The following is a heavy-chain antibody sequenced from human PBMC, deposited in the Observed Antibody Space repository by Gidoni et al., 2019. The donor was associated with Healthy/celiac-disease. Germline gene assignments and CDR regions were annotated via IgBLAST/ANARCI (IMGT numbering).Heavy chain of an antibody. CDR1: GFTFSNAW. CDR2: IKSKTDGGTT. V-gene: IGHV3-15*01. Sequence: EVQLVESGGGVVKPGGSLRLSCAASGFTFSNAWMSWVRQAPGKGLEWVGRIKSKTDGGTTDYAAPVKGRFTISRDDSKNTLYLQMNSLKTEDTAVFYCTTLLHCSGGSCYSDWGQGTLVTVSS. J-gene: IGHJ4*02. CDR3: TTLLHCSGGSCYSD. D-gene: IGHD2-15*01.